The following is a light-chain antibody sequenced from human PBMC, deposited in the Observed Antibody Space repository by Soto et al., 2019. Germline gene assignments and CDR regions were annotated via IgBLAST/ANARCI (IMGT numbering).Light chain of an antibody. CDR3: QQYNTYRT. CDR2: KAS. Sequence: DIQMTQSPSTLSASVGDRVTITCRASQSISNWLAWYQQKPGKAPKLLIYKASSLESGVPSRFSGSGSGTEFTLTISSLQPDDFGTYYCQQYNTYRTFGQGTKWIS. V-gene: IGKV1-5*03. CDR1: QSISNW. J-gene: IGKJ1*01.